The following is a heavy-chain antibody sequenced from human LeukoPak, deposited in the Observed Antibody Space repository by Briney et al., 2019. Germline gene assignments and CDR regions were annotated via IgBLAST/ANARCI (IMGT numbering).Heavy chain of an antibody. J-gene: IGHJ5*02. CDR2: IRYDGSNK. CDR1: GFTFSSYG. V-gene: IGHV3-30*02. CDR3: AKDPGSAVAATNWFDP. D-gene: IGHD2-15*01. Sequence: PGGSLRLSCAASGFTFSSYGMHWVRQAPGKGLEWEAFIRYDGSNKYYADSVKGRFTISRDNSKNTLYLQMNSLRAEDTAVYYCAKDPGSAVAATNWFDPWGQGTLVTVSS.